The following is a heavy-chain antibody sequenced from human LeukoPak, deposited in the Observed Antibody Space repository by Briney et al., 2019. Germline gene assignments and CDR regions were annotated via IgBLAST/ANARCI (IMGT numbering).Heavy chain of an antibody. J-gene: IGHJ3*02. Sequence: SETLSLTCSVSGGSIRSNYWNWIRQPPGKGLEWLGYFYYSGSTYYNPSLKSRVTISVDTSKNQFSLKLSSVTAADTAVYYCARDSLIGLGAFDIWGQGTMVTVSS. CDR2: FYYSGST. CDR1: GGSIRSNY. CDR3: ARDSLIGLGAFDI. D-gene: IGHD2-21*01. V-gene: IGHV4-59*12.